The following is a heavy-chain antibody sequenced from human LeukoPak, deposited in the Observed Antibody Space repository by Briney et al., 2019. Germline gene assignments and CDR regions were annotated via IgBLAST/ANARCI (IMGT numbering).Heavy chain of an antibody. CDR2: IYTSGST. J-gene: IGHJ4*02. Sequence: PSETLSLTCTVSGGSISSGSYYWSWIRQPAGKGLEWIGRIYTSGSTNYNPSLKSRVTISVDTSKNQFSLKLSSVTAADTAVYYCARGDGPLYFFDYWGQGTLVTVSS. CDR1: GGSISSGSYY. V-gene: IGHV4-61*02. CDR3: ARGDGPLYFFDY.